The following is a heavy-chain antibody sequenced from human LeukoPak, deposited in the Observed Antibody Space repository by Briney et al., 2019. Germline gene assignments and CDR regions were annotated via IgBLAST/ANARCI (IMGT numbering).Heavy chain of an antibody. D-gene: IGHD2-21*01. CDR1: GGSISSYY. Sequence: PSETLSLTCTVSGGSISSYYWSWIRQPPGKGLEWIGYIYYGGSTNYNPSLKSRVTISVDTSKNQFSLKLSSVTAADTAVYYCARGRDYYFDYWGQGTLVTVSS. V-gene: IGHV4-59*01. J-gene: IGHJ4*02. CDR2: IYYGGST. CDR3: ARGRDYYFDY.